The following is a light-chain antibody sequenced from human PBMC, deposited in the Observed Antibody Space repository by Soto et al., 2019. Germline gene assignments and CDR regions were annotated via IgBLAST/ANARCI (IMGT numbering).Light chain of an antibody. CDR3: QSYDSSLSGWV. Sequence: QSVLTQPPSVSGAPGQRVTISCTGSSSNIGAGYEVHWYQQLPGTAPKLLIYANSNRPSGVPDRFSGSKSDTSASLAITGLQAEDEADYYCQSYDSSLSGWVFGGGTKLTVL. CDR1: SSNIGAGYE. V-gene: IGLV1-40*01. CDR2: ANS. J-gene: IGLJ3*02.